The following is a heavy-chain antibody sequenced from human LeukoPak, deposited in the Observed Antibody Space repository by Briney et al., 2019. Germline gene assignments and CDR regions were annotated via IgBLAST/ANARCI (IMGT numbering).Heavy chain of an antibody. J-gene: IGHJ5*02. CDR2: MNPNSGNT. CDR3: ARGPNKSDGGNSGSAWFDP. D-gene: IGHD4-23*01. CDR1: GYTFTSYD. V-gene: IGHV1-8*01. Sequence: ASVKVSRKASGYTFTSYDINWVRQATGQGLEWMGWMNPNSGNTGYAQKFQGRVTMTRNTSISTAYMELSSLRSEDTAVYYCARGPNKSDGGNSGSAWFDPWGQGTLVTVSS.